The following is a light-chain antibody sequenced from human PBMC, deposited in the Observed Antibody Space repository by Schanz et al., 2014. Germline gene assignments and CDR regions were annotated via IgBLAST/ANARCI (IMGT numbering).Light chain of an antibody. Sequence: QSALTQPPSASGSPGQSVTISCTGTSGDVGGYNYVSWYQQHPGKAPKLMIFDVNQRPSGVPDRFSGSKSGNTASLTVSGLQAEDEADYYCSSYGGNLGVFGTGTKLTVL. J-gene: IGLJ1*01. CDR3: SSYGGNLGV. CDR2: DVN. V-gene: IGLV2-8*01. CDR1: SGDVGGYNY.